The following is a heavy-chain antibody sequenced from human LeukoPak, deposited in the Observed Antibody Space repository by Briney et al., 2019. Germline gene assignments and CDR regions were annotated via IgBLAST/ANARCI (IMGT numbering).Heavy chain of an antibody. CDR1: GGSFSDYY. J-gene: IGHJ6*03. CDR2: IYTSGST. V-gene: IGHV4-4*07. Sequence: SETLSLTCAVYGGSFSDYYWSWIRQPAGKGLEWIGRIYTSGSTSYNPSLKSRVTMSVDTSKNQFSLKLSSVTAADTAVYYCARDGRRSKYYYMDVWGKGTTVTVSS. D-gene: IGHD3-10*01. CDR3: ARDGRRSKYYYMDV.